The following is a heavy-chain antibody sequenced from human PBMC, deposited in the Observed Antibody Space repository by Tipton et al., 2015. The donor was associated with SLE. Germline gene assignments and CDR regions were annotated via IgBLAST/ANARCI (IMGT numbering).Heavy chain of an antibody. J-gene: IGHJ5*02. CDR1: GASFSDYN. Sequence: AGLVKPSETLSLTCGVSGASFSDYNWDFFRQPPGKGLEWIGDINHSGSTNYNPSLKSRVTISVDTSKNQFSLKLSSVTAADTAVYYCAREASYCGGDCYPSWFDPWGQGTLVTVSS. CDR2: INHSGST. CDR3: AREASYCGGDCYPSWFDP. V-gene: IGHV4-34*01. D-gene: IGHD2-21*01.